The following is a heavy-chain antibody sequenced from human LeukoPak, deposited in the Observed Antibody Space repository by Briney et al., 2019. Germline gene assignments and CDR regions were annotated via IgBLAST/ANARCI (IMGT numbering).Heavy chain of an antibody. J-gene: IGHJ4*02. D-gene: IGHD6-19*01. CDR2: ISSSGSTI. V-gene: IGHV3-48*03. Sequence: PGGSLRLSCAASGFTFSSYEMNWVRQAPGKGLEWASYISSSGSTIYYADSVKGRFTISRDNAKNSLYLQMNSLRAEDTAVYYCARVRAVAGGNYFDYWGQGTLVTVSS. CDR3: ARVRAVAGGNYFDY. CDR1: GFTFSSYE.